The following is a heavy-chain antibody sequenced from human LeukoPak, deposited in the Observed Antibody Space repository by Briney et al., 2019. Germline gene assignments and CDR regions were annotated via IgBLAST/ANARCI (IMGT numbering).Heavy chain of an antibody. CDR3: ARRGYYYDFWSGYYRPYYFDY. J-gene: IGHJ4*02. Sequence: SETLSLTCTVSGYSISSGYYWGWIRQPPAKGLEWIGSIYHSGSTYYNPSLKSRVTISVDTSKNQFSLKLSSVTAADTAVYYCARRGYYYDFWSGYYRPYYFDYWGQGTLVTVSS. CDR1: GYSISSGYY. V-gene: IGHV4-38-2*02. D-gene: IGHD3-3*01. CDR2: IYHSGST.